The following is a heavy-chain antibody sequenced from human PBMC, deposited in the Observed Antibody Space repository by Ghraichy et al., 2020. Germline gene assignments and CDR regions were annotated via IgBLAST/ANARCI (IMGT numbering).Heavy chain of an antibody. D-gene: IGHD6-19*01. CDR3: ARGPARYSSGWYYFDY. CDR2: IYYSGST. Sequence: SQTLSLTCTVSGGSISSYYWSWIRQPPGQGLEWIGFIYYSGSTHYNPSLKSRVTMSVDTSKKQFSLKLSSVTAADTAVYYCARGPARYSSGWYYFDYWGQGTLVTVSS. V-gene: IGHV4-59*01. J-gene: IGHJ4*02. CDR1: GGSISSYY.